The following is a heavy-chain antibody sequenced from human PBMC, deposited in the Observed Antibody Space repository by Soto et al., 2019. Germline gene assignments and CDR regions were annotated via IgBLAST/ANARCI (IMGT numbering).Heavy chain of an antibody. Sequence: QVQLVESGGGVVQPGRSLRLSCAASGFTFSSYAMHWVRQAPGKGLEWVAVISYDGSNKYYADSVKGRFTISRDNSKNTLYLRMNSLRAEDTAVYYCARGRHYLAVAGRDADWFDPWGQGTLVTVSS. CDR1: GFTFSSYA. V-gene: IGHV3-30-3*01. CDR3: ARGRHYLAVAGRDADWFDP. D-gene: IGHD6-19*01. J-gene: IGHJ5*02. CDR2: ISYDGSNK.